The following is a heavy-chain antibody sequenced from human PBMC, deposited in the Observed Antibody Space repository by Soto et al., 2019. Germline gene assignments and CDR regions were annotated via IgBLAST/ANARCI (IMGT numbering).Heavy chain of an antibody. CDR2: ISPYNGNT. V-gene: IGHV1-18*01. CDR1: GYSFISYG. CDR3: ARTSYDSSGYVDF. D-gene: IGHD3-22*01. J-gene: IGHJ4*02. Sequence: QAQLVQSEAEVKKPGASVKVSCKASGYSFISYGISWVRQAPGQGLEWMGWISPYNGNTNYAQKLQGRVTMTTDTATSTAYMELRSLRSDDTAGYYCARTSYDSSGYVDFLGQGTLFTVSS.